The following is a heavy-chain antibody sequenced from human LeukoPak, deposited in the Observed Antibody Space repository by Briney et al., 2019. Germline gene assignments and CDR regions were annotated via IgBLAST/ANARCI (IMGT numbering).Heavy chain of an antibody. Sequence: HTGGSLRLSCAASGFTFSSYAMHWVRQAPGKWLEWVAVISYDGSNKYYADSVKGRFTISRDNSKNTLYLQMNSLRAEDTAVYYCARGGAVAGSWFDYWGQGTLVTVSS. CDR1: GFTFSSYA. D-gene: IGHD6-19*01. CDR2: ISYDGSNK. V-gene: IGHV3-30*01. CDR3: ARGGAVAGSWFDY. J-gene: IGHJ4*02.